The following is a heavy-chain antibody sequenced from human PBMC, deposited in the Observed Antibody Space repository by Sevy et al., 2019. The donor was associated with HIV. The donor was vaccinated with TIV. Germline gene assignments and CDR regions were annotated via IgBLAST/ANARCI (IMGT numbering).Heavy chain of an antibody. CDR1: GYTFTSYV. V-gene: IGHV1-18*01. D-gene: IGHD2-2*01. Sequence: ASVKVSCKASGYTFTSYVISWVRQAPGQGLEWMGRISAYNGNTNYAQKLQGRVTMTTDTSTSTAYMELRSLRSDDTGVYYCARVGYCSTTSCYAGWFDPWGQGTLVTVSS. J-gene: IGHJ5*02. CDR2: ISAYNGNT. CDR3: ARVGYCSTTSCYAGWFDP.